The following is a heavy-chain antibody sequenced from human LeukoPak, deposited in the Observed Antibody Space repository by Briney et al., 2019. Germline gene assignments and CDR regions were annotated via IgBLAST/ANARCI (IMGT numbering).Heavy chain of an antibody. CDR1: GFTVSSIH. D-gene: IGHD1-26*01. J-gene: IGHJ4*02. CDR3: ARDGTGGSYYHDY. Sequence: GGSLRLSCAASGFTVSSIHMVWVRQAPGKGLEWVSVTYTGGNSYYADSVKGRFTIPRDNSKNALYLQMNSLRAEDTAVYYCARDGTGGSYYHDYWGQGTLVTVSS. CDR2: TYTGGNS. V-gene: IGHV3-53*01.